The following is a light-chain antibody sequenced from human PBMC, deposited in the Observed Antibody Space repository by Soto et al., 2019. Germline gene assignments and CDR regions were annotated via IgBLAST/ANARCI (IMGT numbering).Light chain of an antibody. CDR2: DNN. CDR3: GKWDSSLSAYV. Sequence: QSVLTQPPSVSAAPRQKVTISCSGSSSNIRNNYVSWYQQLPGTAPKLLIYDNNKRPSGIPDRFSGSKSGTSATLGITGLQTGDEADYYCGKWDSSLSAYVFGTRTKVTVL. CDR1: SSNIRNNY. J-gene: IGLJ1*01. V-gene: IGLV1-51*01.